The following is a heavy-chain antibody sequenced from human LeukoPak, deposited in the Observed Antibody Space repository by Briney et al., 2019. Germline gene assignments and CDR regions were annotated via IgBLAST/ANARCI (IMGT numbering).Heavy chain of an antibody. D-gene: IGHD5-18*01. J-gene: IGHJ4*02. CDR3: ARAGNGYGYGRHYYFDY. Sequence: SVKVSCKASGGTFSSYAISWVRQAPGQGLEWMGGIIPIFGTANYAQKFQGRATITADKSTSTAYMELSSLRSEDTAVYYCARAGNGYGYGRHYYFDYWGQGTLVTVSS. CDR1: GGTFSSYA. V-gene: IGHV1-69*06. CDR2: IIPIFGTA.